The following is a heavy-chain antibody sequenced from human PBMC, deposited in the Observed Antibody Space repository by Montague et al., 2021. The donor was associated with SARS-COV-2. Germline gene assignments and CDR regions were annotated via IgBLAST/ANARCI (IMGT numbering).Heavy chain of an antibody. Sequence: SLRLSCAASGFTFRTYEMNWVRQAPGKGLEWVSYISSSGSTIYYADSGKGRFTISRDNAKNSLHLQMNSLRAEDTAVYYCARDGRFGELDYWGQGTLVTVST. D-gene: IGHD3-10*01. CDR3: ARDGRFGELDY. CDR2: ISSSGSTI. J-gene: IGHJ4*02. CDR1: GFTFRTYE. V-gene: IGHV3-48*03.